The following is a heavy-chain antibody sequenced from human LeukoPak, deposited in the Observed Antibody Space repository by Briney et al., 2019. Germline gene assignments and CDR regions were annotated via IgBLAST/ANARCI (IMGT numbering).Heavy chain of an antibody. V-gene: IGHV3-7*01. D-gene: IGHD3-10*01. Sequence: PGGSLRLSCAASGFTFSNKWMCWVRQAPGKGLELVANIRPDGGDKYCVDSVRGRFTFSRDNAQTALNLQMNILRAEDSAVYYCGRWGVNAGLDRWGQGTLVIVSS. CDR3: GRWGVNAGLDR. CDR2: IRPDGGDK. J-gene: IGHJ5*02. CDR1: GFTFSNKW.